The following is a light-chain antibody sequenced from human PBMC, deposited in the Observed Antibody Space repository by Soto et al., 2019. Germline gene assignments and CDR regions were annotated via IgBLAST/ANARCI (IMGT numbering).Light chain of an antibody. J-gene: IGKJ2*01. Sequence: DIQMTQSPSSLSASVGDRVTITCQASQDISNYLNWYQQKPGKAPKLLIYDASNLETVVPSRFNGSGSGTDVTFTISSLQPEDIATYYCQQYDNLPYTFGQGTKLEIK. CDR2: DAS. V-gene: IGKV1-33*01. CDR3: QQYDNLPYT. CDR1: QDISNY.